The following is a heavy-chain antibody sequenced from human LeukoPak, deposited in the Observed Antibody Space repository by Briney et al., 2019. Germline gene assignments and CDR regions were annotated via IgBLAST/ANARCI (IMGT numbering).Heavy chain of an antibody. CDR3: ARSSGPYYYDSSGYYRFDY. Sequence: GGSLRLSCAASVFTFSSYSMNWVRQAPGKGLEWVSYISISSSTIYYADSLKGRFTISRDNAKNSMYLKMHSLRAEDTAVYYCARSSGPYYYDSSGYYRFDYWGQGTLVTVSS. D-gene: IGHD3-22*01. CDR2: ISISSSTI. CDR1: VFTFSSYS. J-gene: IGHJ4*02. V-gene: IGHV3-48*01.